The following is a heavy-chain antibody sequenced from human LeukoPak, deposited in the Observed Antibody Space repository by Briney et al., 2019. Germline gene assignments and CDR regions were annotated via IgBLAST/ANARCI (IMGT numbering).Heavy chain of an antibody. V-gene: IGHV3-20*04. CDR3: AKDLTMGGGDDY. CDR2: IDRNGDST. CDR1: GFTFDDYG. Sequence: GGSLRLSCAASGFTFDDYGMSWVRQAPGKGLEWVSGIDRNGDSTGYADSVEGRFTISRDNAKNSLYLQMDSLRAEDTAVYYCAKDLTMGGGDDYWGQGTLVTVSS. J-gene: IGHJ4*02. D-gene: IGHD3-10*01.